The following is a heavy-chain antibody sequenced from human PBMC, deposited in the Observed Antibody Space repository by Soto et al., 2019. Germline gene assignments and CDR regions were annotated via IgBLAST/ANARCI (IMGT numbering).Heavy chain of an antibody. CDR1: GGSIRSGGYY. CDR2: IYYSGST. CDR3: ARDTSSGWSPPFGH. Sequence: LCGGSIRSGGYYWSWIRQHPGKGLEWIGYIYYSGSTYYNPSLKSRVTISVDTSKNQFSLKLSSVTAADTAVYYCARDTSSGWSPPFGHWGQGTLVTVSS. J-gene: IGHJ4*02. V-gene: IGHV4-31*02. D-gene: IGHD6-19*01.